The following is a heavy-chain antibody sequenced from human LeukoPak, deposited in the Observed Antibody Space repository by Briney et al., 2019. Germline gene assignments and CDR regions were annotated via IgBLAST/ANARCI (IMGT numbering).Heavy chain of an antibody. Sequence: KRGESLKISCKGSGYSFTSYWIGWVRQMPGKGLEWMGIIYPGDSDTRYSPSFQGQVTISADKSISTAYLQWSSLKASDTPMYYCATADLIQEENYFDYWGQGTLVTVSS. CDR2: IYPGDSDT. D-gene: IGHD6-13*01. CDR1: GYSFTSYW. V-gene: IGHV5-51*01. J-gene: IGHJ4*02. CDR3: ATADLIQEENYFDY.